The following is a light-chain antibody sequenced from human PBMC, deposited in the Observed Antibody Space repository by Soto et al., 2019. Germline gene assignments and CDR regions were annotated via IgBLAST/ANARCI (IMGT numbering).Light chain of an antibody. CDR3: QQRSNWT. CDR2: DAS. Sequence: EFALNHSPATLSXXXRXXAXLPCRASQSVSSYLAWYQQKPGQAPRLLIYDASNRATGIPARFSGSGSGTDFTLTISSLEPEDFAVYYCQQRSNWTFGQGTKVDIK. J-gene: IGKJ1*01. CDR1: QSVSSY. V-gene: IGKV3-11*01.